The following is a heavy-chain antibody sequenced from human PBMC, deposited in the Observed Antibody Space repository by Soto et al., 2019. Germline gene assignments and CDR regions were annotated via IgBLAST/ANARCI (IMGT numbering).Heavy chain of an antibody. D-gene: IGHD6-13*01. CDR1: GFTFSSYA. V-gene: IGHV3-23*01. CDR3: WSRPRTAGDDSFDH. CDR2: ISGSGGST. Sequence: GGSLRLSCAASGFTFSSYAMRWVRQATGKGLEWVSAISGSGGSTYYADFVKGRFTISRDNSKNTLYLQMISLRAEDTALYYCWSRPRTAGDDSFDHWGQGTLVTVSS. J-gene: IGHJ4*02.